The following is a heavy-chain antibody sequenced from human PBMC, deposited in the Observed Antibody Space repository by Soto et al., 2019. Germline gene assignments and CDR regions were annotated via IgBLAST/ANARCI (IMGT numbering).Heavy chain of an antibody. CDR1: GFTFSSYW. Sequence: GGSLRLSCAASGFTFSSYWMSWVRQAPGKGLEWVANIKQDGSEKYYVDSVKGRFTISRDNAKNSLYLQMNSLRAEDTAVYYCARDGRWFGELFVDYWGQGTLVTVSS. J-gene: IGHJ4*02. CDR2: IKQDGSEK. D-gene: IGHD3-10*01. CDR3: ARDGRWFGELFVDY. V-gene: IGHV3-7*05.